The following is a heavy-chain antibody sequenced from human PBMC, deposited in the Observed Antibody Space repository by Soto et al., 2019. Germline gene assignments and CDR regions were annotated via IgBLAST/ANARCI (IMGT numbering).Heavy chain of an antibody. J-gene: IGHJ4*02. V-gene: IGHV3-30-3*01. CDR3: ARDGPLTYTSGWDFVMLDQ. CDR1: GFSLSDYA. Sequence: QVQLVESGGGVVQPGGSLRLSCAASGFSLSDYAMHWVRQAPGKGLEWVASVSYDESNKYYTESVKGRFSISRDTSKNTLSLRMDTLRPDETVVYYGARDGPLTYTSGWDFVMLDQWGQGTLFSVS. D-gene: IGHD6-19*01. CDR2: VSYDESNK.